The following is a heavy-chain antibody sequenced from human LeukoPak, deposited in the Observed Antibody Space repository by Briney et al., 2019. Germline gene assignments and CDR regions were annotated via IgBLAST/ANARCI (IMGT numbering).Heavy chain of an antibody. J-gene: IGHJ3*02. CDR2: INAGNGNT. Sequence: ASVKVSCKASGYTFTSYAMHWVRQAPGQRLEWMGWINAGNGNTKYSQKFQGRVTITRDTSASTAYMELSSLRSEDTAVYYCARAKSCTNGVCPGSLDAFDIWGQGTMVTVSS. CDR1: GYTFTSYA. CDR3: ARAKSCTNGVCPGSLDAFDI. D-gene: IGHD2-8*01. V-gene: IGHV1-3*01.